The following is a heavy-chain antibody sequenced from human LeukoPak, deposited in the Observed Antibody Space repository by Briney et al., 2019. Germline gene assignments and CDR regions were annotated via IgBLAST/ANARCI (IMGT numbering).Heavy chain of an antibody. CDR2: IYTSGST. V-gene: IGHV4-4*07. CDR3: ARDFWSGYYKGDWFDP. CDR1: GGSISSYY. D-gene: IGHD3-3*01. J-gene: IGHJ5*02. Sequence: PSETLSLTCTASGGSISSYYWSWIRQPAGKGLEWIGRIYTSGSTNYNPSLKSRVTMSVDTSKNQFSLKLSSVTAADTAVYYCARDFWSGYYKGDWFDPWGQGTLVTVSS.